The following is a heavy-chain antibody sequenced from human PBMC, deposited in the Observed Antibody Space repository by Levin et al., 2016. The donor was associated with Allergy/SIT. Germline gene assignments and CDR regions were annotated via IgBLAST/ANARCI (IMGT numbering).Heavy chain of an antibody. CDR3: ARGGVVVAATLIGYYYYYGMDV. D-gene: IGHD2-15*01. CDR2: ISAYNGNT. Sequence: ASVKVSCKASGYTFTSYGISWVRQAPGQGLEWMGWISAYNGNTNYAQKLQGRVTMTTDTSTSTAYMELRSLRSDDTAVYYCARGGVVVAATLIGYYYYYGMDVWGQGTTVTVSS. V-gene: IGHV1-18*01. J-gene: IGHJ6*02. CDR1: GYTFTSYG.